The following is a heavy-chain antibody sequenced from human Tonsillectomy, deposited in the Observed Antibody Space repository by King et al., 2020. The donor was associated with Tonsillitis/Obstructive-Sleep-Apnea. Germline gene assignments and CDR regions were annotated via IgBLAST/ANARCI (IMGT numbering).Heavy chain of an antibody. V-gene: IGHV1-69*10. CDR2: IIPILGIA. D-gene: IGHD2-15*01. Sequence: QLVQSGAEVKKPGSSVKVSCKASGGTFSSYAINWVRQAPGQGLEWMGGIIPILGIANYAQKFQGRVTITADKATSTAYMELSSLRSEDTAVYYCARDESVVAATDWYFDLWGRGTLVSVSS. CDR3: ARDESVVAATDWYFDL. J-gene: IGHJ2*01. CDR1: GGTFSSYA.